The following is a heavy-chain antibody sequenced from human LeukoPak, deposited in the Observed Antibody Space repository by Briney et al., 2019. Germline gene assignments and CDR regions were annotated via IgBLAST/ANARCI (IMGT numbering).Heavy chain of an antibody. CDR2: IYYRGST. V-gene: IGHV4-59*01. CDR1: GGSINNYY. Sequence: PSETLSLTCTVSGGSINNYYWSWIRQPPGKGLEWIGYIYYRGSTNYNPSLKSRVTFSVDTSKNQFSLKLNSVTAADTAVYYCARDVPYYYDSSGYRPAEDFDYWGQGTLVTVSS. J-gene: IGHJ4*02. D-gene: IGHD3-22*01. CDR3: ARDVPYYYDSSGYRPAEDFDY.